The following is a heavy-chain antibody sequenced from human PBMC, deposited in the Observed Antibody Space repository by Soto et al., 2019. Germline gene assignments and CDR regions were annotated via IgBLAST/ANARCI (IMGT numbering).Heavy chain of an antibody. V-gene: IGHV4-30-2*01. CDR1: GDSISRDCSS. Sequence: QVQLQESGSGLVKPSQTLVLTCTVSGDSISRDCSSWSWLRQPPGKGLEWIGYIYHSGATYYNPSLKSRVTTSVDKSKNQFSLSLASVTAADTAVYYCAREMSYYFDSWGHGTLVTVSS. J-gene: IGHJ4*01. CDR2: IYHSGAT. CDR3: AREMSYYFDS.